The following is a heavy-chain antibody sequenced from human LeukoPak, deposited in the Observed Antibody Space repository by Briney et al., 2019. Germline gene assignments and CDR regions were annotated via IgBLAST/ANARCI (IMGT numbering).Heavy chain of an antibody. CDR2: IYSGGNT. D-gene: IGHD3-3*01. CDR1: GFTFSSYS. V-gene: IGHV3-53*01. J-gene: IGHJ6*03. Sequence: PGGSLRLSCAASGFTFSSYSMNWVRQAPGKGLEWVSFIYSGGNTHYSDSVKGRFTISRDNSKNTLYLQMNSLRAEDTAVYYCAKDLKETTIFGVVTETFYYYYMDVWGKGTTVTVSS. CDR3: AKDLKETTIFGVVTETFYYYYMDV.